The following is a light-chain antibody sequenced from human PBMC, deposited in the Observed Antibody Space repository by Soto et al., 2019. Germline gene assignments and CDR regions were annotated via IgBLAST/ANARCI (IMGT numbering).Light chain of an antibody. J-gene: IGKJ4*01. Sequence: EIVLTQSPGTLSLSPGERATLSCRASQSVPSSCLAWYQQKPGQAPRLLIYDASSRATGIPDRFSGSESGTDFTLTISRLEPADFAVYYCHQYGSSPLTFGGGTKVGIK. V-gene: IGKV3-20*01. CDR1: QSVPSSC. CDR3: HQYGSSPLT. CDR2: DAS.